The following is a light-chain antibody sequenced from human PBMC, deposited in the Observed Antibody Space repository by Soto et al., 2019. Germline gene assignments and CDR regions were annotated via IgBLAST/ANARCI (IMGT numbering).Light chain of an antibody. V-gene: IGLV2-14*03. CDR1: SSDVGGYNY. CDR2: DVS. J-gene: IGLJ1*01. Sequence: SVLTQPASVSGSPGQSITISCTGTSSDVGGYNYVSWYQQHPDKAPRLMIYDVSNRPSGVSDRFSGSKSGDTASLTISGLQAEDEAHYYCTSFTSRHTYVFGTGTKVTVL. CDR3: TSFTSRHTYV.